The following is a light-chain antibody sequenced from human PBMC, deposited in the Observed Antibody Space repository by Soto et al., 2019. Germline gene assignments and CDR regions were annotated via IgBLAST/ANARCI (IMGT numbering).Light chain of an antibody. CDR2: GAS. Sequence: DIVLTQSPGTLSLSPGERATLSCRASQTINDNFLAWYQQKPGQSPRLLISGASIRAPGIPDRFSGSGSETAFTLTISRLEPEGFAFYYCQQYGNSPEISCGPGTKVDIQ. V-gene: IGKV3-20*01. J-gene: IGKJ3*01. CDR3: QQYGNSPEIS. CDR1: QTINDNF.